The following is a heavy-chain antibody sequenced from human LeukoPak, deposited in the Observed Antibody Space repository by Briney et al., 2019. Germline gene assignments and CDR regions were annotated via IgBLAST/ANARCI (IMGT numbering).Heavy chain of an antibody. Sequence: PGGSLRLSCAASGFTFNKYRMNWVRQAPGKGLEWVSSIGSSSTYTYYADSVKGRFTISRDNAKNSLYLQMNSLRVEDTAVYYCARDGDWGQGALVTVSS. J-gene: IGHJ4*02. CDR2: IGSSSTYT. CDR1: GFTFNKYR. CDR3: ARDGD. D-gene: IGHD3-16*01. V-gene: IGHV3-21*01.